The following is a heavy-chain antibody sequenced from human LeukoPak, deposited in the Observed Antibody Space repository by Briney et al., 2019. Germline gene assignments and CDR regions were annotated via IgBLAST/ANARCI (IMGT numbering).Heavy chain of an antibody. CDR3: VRSFDY. Sequence: GGSLRLSCAASGFPFSTYAMNWVRQAPGKGLEWVSVITGSGGFTQYADSVKGRFTISRDNSKNTVYLQMNSLRVEDTALYYCVRSFDYWGQGTLVTASS. J-gene: IGHJ4*02. CDR1: GFPFSTYA. CDR2: ITGSGGFT. V-gene: IGHV3-23*01.